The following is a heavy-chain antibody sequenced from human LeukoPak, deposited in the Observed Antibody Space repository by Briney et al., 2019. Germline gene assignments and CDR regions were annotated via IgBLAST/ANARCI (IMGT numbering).Heavy chain of an antibody. V-gene: IGHV4-39*07. D-gene: IGHD2-8*01. CDR1: GGSISSSSYY. J-gene: IGHJ5*02. CDR3: ARVPIQGSSDVLMVYANWFDP. Sequence: SETLSLTCTVSGGSISSSSYYWGWIRQPPGKGLEWIGSIYYSGSTYYNPSLTSRVTISVDTSKNQFSLKLSSVTAADTAVYYCARVPIQGSSDVLMVYANWFDPWGQGTLVTVSS. CDR2: IYYSGST.